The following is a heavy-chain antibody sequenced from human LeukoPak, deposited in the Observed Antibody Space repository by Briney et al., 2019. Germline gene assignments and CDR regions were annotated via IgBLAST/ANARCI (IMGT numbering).Heavy chain of an antibody. Sequence: GGSLRLSCAVSGFIFSNYAMNWVRQAPEKGLEWVSTIHGGGDVTYYADSVKGRFTISRDNSKNTLYLQMNSLRAEDTAVYYCAKGSRVEPVAYCDYWGQGTLVTVSS. CDR1: GFIFSNYA. CDR2: IHGGGDVT. CDR3: AKGSRVEPVAYCDY. J-gene: IGHJ4*02. D-gene: IGHD2-2*01. V-gene: IGHV3-23*01.